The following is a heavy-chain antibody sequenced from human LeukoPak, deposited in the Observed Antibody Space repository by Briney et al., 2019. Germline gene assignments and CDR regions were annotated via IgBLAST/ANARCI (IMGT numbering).Heavy chain of an antibody. J-gene: IGHJ4*02. V-gene: IGHV3-64D*06. CDR1: GFTFSSYA. CDR3: LKDSEDGITMIVVVMAGGLVD. D-gene: IGHD3-22*01. Sequence: TGGSLKLSCAASGFTFSSYAMHWVRQAPGKGLEYVSAISSNGGSTYYADSVKGRFTISRDNSKNTLYLQMSSLRAEDTAVYYCLKDSEDGITMIVVVMAGGLVDWGQGTLVTVSS. CDR2: ISSNGGST.